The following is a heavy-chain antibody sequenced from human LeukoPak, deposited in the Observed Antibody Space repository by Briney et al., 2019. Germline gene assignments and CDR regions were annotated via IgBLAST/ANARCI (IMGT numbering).Heavy chain of an antibody. CDR2: ISYDGSNK. V-gene: IGHV3-30*18. CDR1: GFTFSSYG. CDR3: AKEGSSGWYLWGHFDY. D-gene: IGHD6-19*01. J-gene: IGHJ4*02. Sequence: GGSLRLSCAASGFTFSSYGMHWVRQAPGKGLEWVAVISYDGSNKYYADSVKGRFTISRDNSKNTLYLQMNSLRAEDTAVYYCAKEGSSGWYLWGHFDYWGQGTLVTVSS.